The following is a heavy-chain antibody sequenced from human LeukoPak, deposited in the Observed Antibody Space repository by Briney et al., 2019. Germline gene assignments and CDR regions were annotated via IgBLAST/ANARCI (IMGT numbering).Heavy chain of an antibody. CDR2: IYSGGST. J-gene: IGHJ4*02. D-gene: IGHD5-12*01. V-gene: IGHV3-53*01. CDR1: GFTVSSNY. CDR3: AKDWSGMVATGYFDY. Sequence: PGGSLRLSCAASGFTVSSNYMSWVRQAPGKGLEWVSIIYSGGSTYYADSVKGRFTISRDNSKNTLHLQMNSLRAEDTAVYYCAKDWSGMVATGYFDYWGQGTLVTVSS.